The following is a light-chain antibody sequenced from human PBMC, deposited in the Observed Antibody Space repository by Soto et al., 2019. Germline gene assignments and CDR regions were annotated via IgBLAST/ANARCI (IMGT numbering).Light chain of an antibody. J-gene: IGKJ1*01. Sequence: MTHSKKYVSSSVGDIVSITCRASQVINSWLAWYQQKPGKAPKLLIYSASSLVSGIPSRFSGSGSGTDFTLTIISLLPEDFATYYCQQENSCALTVGQGSKVDI. CDR1: QVINSW. CDR2: SAS. CDR3: QQENSCALT. V-gene: IGKV1-12*01.